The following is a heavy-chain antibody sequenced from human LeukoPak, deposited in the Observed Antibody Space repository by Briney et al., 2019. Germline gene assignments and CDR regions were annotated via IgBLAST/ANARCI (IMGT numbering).Heavy chain of an antibody. CDR3: RAPAGYGDS. J-gene: IGHJ4*02. D-gene: IGHD5-12*01. CDR2: MRSKAYGGTT. CDR1: GFTFGDYP. V-gene: IGHV3-49*04. Sequence: HAGGSLRLSCTASGFTFGDYPMSWVRQAPGKGLEWVGFMRSKAYGGTTEYAASVKGRFTISRDDSKNIAYLQMSSLKIEDTAVYYCRAPAGYGDSWGQGTLVTVSS.